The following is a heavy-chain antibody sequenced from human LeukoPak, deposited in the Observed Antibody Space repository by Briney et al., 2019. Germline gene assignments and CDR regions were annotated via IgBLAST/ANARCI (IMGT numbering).Heavy chain of an antibody. CDR2: IYYSGST. V-gene: IGHV4-39*01. CDR3: ARGPYDSSGYYSDY. CDR1: GGSISSSSYY. D-gene: IGHD3-22*01. J-gene: IGHJ4*02. Sequence: SETLSLTCTVSGGSISSSSYYWGWIRQPPGKGLEWIGSIYYSGSTYYNPSLKSRVTISVETSKNQFSLKLSSVTAADTAVYYCARGPYDSSGYYSDYWGQGTLVTVSS.